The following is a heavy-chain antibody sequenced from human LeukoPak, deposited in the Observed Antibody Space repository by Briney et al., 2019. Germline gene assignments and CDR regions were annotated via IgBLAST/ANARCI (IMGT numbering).Heavy chain of an antibody. D-gene: IGHD4-17*01. J-gene: IGHJ4*02. CDR1: GFTSSSYA. Sequence: GGSLRLSCAASGFTSSSYAMTWVRQAPGKGLEWVSSISSSSSYIYYADSVKGRFTISRDNAKNSLYLQMNSLRVEDTAIYYCTRVPYGDYWSSDYWGQGTLVTVSS. CDR2: ISSSSSYI. CDR3: TRVPYGDYWSSDY. V-gene: IGHV3-21*03.